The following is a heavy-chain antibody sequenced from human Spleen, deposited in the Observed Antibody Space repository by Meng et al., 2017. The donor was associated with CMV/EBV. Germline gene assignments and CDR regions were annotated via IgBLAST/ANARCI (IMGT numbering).Heavy chain of an antibody. CDR1: GYSFTDYG. V-gene: IGHV1-18*01. CDR3: ARDFCSTSCYVTWFDP. Sequence: ASVKVSCKASGYSFTDYGISWVRQAPGQGLEWVGWISPYDGDTNYARKLQGRVTMTTDTSTTTAYMELRSLRSDDTAVYYCARDFCSTSCYVTWFDPWGQGTLVTVSS. CDR2: ISPYDGDT. J-gene: IGHJ5*01. D-gene: IGHD2-2*01.